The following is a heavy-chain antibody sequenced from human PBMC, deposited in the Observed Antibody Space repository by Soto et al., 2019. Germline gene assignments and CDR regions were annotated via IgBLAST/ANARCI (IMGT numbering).Heavy chain of an antibody. V-gene: IGHV1-69*13. J-gene: IGHJ4*02. CDR2: IIPIFGTA. D-gene: IGHD2-15*01. CDR1: GGTFSSYA. CDR3: ARALREGSAPSD. Sequence: SSVKVSCKASGGTFSSYAISWVRQAPGQGLEWMGGIIPIFGTANYAQKFQGRVTITADESTSTAYMELSSLRSEDTAVYYCARALREGSAPSDWGQGTLVTVSS.